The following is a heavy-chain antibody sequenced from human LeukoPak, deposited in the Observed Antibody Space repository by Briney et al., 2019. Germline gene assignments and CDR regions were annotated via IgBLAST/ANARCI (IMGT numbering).Heavy chain of an antibody. D-gene: IGHD3-10*01. V-gene: IGHV1-8*03. J-gene: IGHJ6*03. Sequence: GASVKVSCKASGYTFTSYDINWVRQATGQGLEWMGWMNPNSGNTGYAQKFQGRVTITRNTSISTAYMELSSLRSEDTAVYYCARDGGSGSNYYYYYMDVWGKGTTVTISS. CDR1: GYTFTSYD. CDR2: MNPNSGNT. CDR3: ARDGGSGSNYYYYYMDV.